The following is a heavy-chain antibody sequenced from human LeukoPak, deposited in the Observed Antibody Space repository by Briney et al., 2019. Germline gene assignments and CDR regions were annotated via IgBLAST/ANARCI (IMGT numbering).Heavy chain of an antibody. CDR3: AKGAMIVVVITHFDY. D-gene: IGHD3-22*01. Sequence: GGPLRLSCAASGFTFSSYAMSWVRQAPGKGLEWVSAMSGSSGSTYYADSVKGRFTISRDNSKNTLYLQMNSLRAEDTALYYCAKGAMIVVVITHFDYWGQGTLVTVSS. CDR1: GFTFSSYA. J-gene: IGHJ4*02. CDR2: MSGSSGST. V-gene: IGHV3-23*01.